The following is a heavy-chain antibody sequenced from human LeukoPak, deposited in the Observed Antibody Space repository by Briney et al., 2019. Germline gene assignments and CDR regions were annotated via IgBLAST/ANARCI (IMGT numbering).Heavy chain of an antibody. CDR2: ISYDGSNK. CDR1: GFTFSSYA. Sequence: LGGSLRLSCAASGFTFSSYAMHWVRQAPGKGLEWVAVISYDGSNKYYADSVKGRFTISRDNSKNTPYLQMNSLRAEDTAVYYCARRSGYHYYYYYYGMDVWGQGTTVTVSS. V-gene: IGHV3-30*04. CDR3: ARRSGYHYYYYYYGMDV. D-gene: IGHD3-3*01. J-gene: IGHJ6*02.